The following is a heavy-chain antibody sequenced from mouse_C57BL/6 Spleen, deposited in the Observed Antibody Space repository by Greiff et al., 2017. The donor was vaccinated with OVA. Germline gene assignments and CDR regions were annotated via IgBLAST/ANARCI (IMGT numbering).Heavy chain of an antibody. Sequence: VKLQQPGAELVKPGASVKLSCKASGYTFTSYWMHWVKQRPGQGLEWIGMIHPNSGSTNYNEKFKSKATLTVDKSSSTAYMQLSSLTSEDSAVYYCALTTVVAPYWYFDVWGTGTTVTVSS. D-gene: IGHD1-1*01. CDR1: GYTFTSYW. J-gene: IGHJ1*03. CDR2: IHPNSGST. CDR3: ALTTVVAPYWYFDV. V-gene: IGHV1-64*01.